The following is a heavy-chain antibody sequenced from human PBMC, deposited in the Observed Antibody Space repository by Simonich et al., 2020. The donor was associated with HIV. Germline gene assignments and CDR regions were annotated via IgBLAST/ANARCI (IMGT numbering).Heavy chain of an antibody. V-gene: IGHV4-34*01. J-gene: IGHJ4*02. CDR2: INNSGRT. D-gene: IGHD4-17*01. CDR3: ARRHPTTVTTPYFDY. Sequence: QVQLQQWGAGLLKPSETLSLTCAVYGGSFSGYYWSWIRQPPGKGLEWIGEINNSGRTNYNPSLKSRVTISVDTSKNQFSLKLSSVTAADTAVYYCARRHPTTVTTPYFDYWGQGTLVTVSS. CDR1: GGSFSGYY.